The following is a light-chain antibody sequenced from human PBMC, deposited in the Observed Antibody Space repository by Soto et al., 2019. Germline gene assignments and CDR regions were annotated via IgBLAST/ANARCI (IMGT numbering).Light chain of an antibody. J-gene: IGKJ1*01. V-gene: IGKV3-20*01. CDR3: QQYGSSPWT. CDR1: QSVTSSY. Sequence: DIVLAKSPGTLSLSPRERATLSCRASQSVTSSYLAWYQQKPRQAPRLLIYGASSRATGIPARFTGSGSGTDVTLTIIRLATEDFEEYYCQQYGSSPWTFGQGTKVEIK. CDR2: GAS.